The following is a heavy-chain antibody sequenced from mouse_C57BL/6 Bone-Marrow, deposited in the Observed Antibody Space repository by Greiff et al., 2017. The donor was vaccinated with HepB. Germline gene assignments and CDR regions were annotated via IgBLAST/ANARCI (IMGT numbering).Heavy chain of an antibody. CDR1: GFTFSSYA. J-gene: IGHJ3*01. CDR3: ARGPDAY. V-gene: IGHV5-4*01. CDR2: ISDGGSYT. Sequence: DVHLVESGGGLVKPGGSLKLSCAASGFTFSSYAMSWVRQTPEKRLEWVATISDGGSYTYYPDNVKGRFTISRDNAKNNLYLQMSHLKSEDTAMYYCARGPDAYWGQGTLVTVSA.